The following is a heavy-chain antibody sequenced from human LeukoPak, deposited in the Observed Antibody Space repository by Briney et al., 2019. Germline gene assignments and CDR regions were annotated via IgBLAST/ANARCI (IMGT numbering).Heavy chain of an antibody. J-gene: IGHJ4*02. CDR2: ISSSRSYI. V-gene: IGHV3-21*01. CDR1: GFTFSSYS. D-gene: IGHD4/OR15-4a*01. Sequence: SGGSLRLSCAASGFTFSSYSMNWVRQAPGKGLEGVSFISSSRSYIYYADSVKGRFTISRDNGKNSLDLKMNSLRADDTAVYYCARDTLGEGEDANYAVYYFDYWGQGTVVTVSS. CDR3: ARDTLGEGEDANYAVYYFDY.